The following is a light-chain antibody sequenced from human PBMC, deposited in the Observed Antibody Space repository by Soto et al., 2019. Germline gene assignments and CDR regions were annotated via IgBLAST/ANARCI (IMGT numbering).Light chain of an antibody. J-gene: IGLJ1*01. CDR2: DDN. CDR3: GSWDSSLSAYV. Sequence: QSVLTQPPSVSAAPGQKVTISCSGSSSNIGGNSVSWYQQLPGTAPKLLIYDDNKRPSGIPDRFSGSKSGTSATRGITGFQTGDEADYYGGSWDSSLSAYVFGTGTKVNV. CDR1: SSNIGGNS. V-gene: IGLV1-51*01.